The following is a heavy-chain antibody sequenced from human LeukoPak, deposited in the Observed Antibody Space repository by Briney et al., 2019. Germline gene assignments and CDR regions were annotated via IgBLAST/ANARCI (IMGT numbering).Heavy chain of an antibody. Sequence: SVKVSCKASGGTFSSYAISWVRQAPGQGLEWMGRIIPIFGIANYAQKFQGRVTITADKSTSTAYMELSSLRSEDTAVYYCAASITMVRGVISPPPDYWGQGTLVTVSS. D-gene: IGHD3-10*01. V-gene: IGHV1-69*04. CDR1: GGTFSSYA. CDR2: IIPIFGIA. J-gene: IGHJ4*02. CDR3: AASITMVRGVISPPPDY.